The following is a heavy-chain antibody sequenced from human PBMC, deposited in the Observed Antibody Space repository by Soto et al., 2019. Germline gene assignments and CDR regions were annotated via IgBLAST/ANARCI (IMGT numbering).Heavy chain of an antibody. V-gene: IGHV3-23*01. D-gene: IGHD3-10*01. CDR3: AKNSGWFNT. J-gene: IGHJ5*02. CDR2: IDGSGGTT. CDR1: GFPFSSTD. Sequence: PGGSLRLSCAASGFPFSSTDMTWVRQAPGKRLEWVSTIDGSGGTTYYADSVKGRFTISRDNSINTVFLQMNSLRADDTALYFCAKNSGWFNTWGQGALVTVSS.